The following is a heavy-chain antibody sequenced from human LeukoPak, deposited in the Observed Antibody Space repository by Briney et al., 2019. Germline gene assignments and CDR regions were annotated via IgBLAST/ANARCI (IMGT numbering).Heavy chain of an antibody. J-gene: IGHJ4*02. CDR2: IYYSGST. V-gene: IGHV4-59*08. CDR1: GGSISSYY. D-gene: IGHD3-3*01. Sequence: SATLSLTCTVSGGSISSYYWSWLRPPPGKGLAWIGYIYYSGSTNYNPSLKSRVTISVDTSRNQFSLKLSSVTAADTAVYYCARGGLGYYDFWSGYPFDYWGQGTLVTVSS. CDR3: ARGGLGYYDFWSGYPFDY.